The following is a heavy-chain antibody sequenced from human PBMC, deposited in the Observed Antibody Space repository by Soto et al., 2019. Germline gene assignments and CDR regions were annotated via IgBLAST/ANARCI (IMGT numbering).Heavy chain of an antibody. V-gene: IGHV3-11*06. CDR3: ARSSGWRQVGVYNYGLDV. CDR1: GFFLSNNW. CDR2: ISASGDYT. Sequence: QVQLVESGGGWVKPGESLRLSYIGSGFFLSNNWMTWIRQAPGKGLEWVSYISASGDYTIYADSLKGRFTISRDNARNSLWLQINSLTAEDTAVYYCARSSGWRQVGVYNYGLDVWGQGTTVIVSS. J-gene: IGHJ6*02. D-gene: IGHD2-8*01.